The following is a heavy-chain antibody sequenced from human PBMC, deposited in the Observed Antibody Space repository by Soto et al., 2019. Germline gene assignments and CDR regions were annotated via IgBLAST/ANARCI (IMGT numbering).Heavy chain of an antibody. CDR2: IYYSGST. D-gene: IGHD3-22*01. CDR3: ARAYYDSSGYFDY. Sequence: PSETLSLTCTVSGGSISSYYWSWIRQPPGKGLEWIGYIYYSGSTNYNPSLKSRVTISVDTSKNQFSLKLGSVTAADTAVYYCARAYYDSSGYFDYWGQGTLVTVSS. J-gene: IGHJ4*02. CDR1: GGSISSYY. V-gene: IGHV4-59*01.